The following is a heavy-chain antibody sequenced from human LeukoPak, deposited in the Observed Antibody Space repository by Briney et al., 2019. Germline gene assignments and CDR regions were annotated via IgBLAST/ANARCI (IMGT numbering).Heavy chain of an antibody. D-gene: IGHD2-2*01. CDR2: IRYDGSNK. CDR3: AKDIDYCSSTSCSDS. CDR1: GITFSSYG. V-gene: IGHV3-30*02. Sequence: GGSLRLSCAASGITFSSYGMHWVRQAPGKGLEWVAFIRYDGSNKYYADSVKGRFTISRDNSKNTLYLQMNSLRAEDTAVYYCAKDIDYCSSTSCSDSWGQGTLVTVSS. J-gene: IGHJ4*02.